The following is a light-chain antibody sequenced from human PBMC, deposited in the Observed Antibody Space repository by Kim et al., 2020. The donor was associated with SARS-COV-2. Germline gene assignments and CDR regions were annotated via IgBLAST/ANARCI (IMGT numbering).Light chain of an antibody. CDR2: GAS. Sequence: SPGERATLSCRPSQSVSSNYLAWYQQKPGQAPRLLTYGASSRATGIPDRFSGSGSGTDFTLTITRLEPEDFAVYYCQQYSSSPATFGQGTKVDIK. V-gene: IGKV3-20*01. J-gene: IGKJ1*01. CDR3: QQYSSSPAT. CDR1: QSVSSNY.